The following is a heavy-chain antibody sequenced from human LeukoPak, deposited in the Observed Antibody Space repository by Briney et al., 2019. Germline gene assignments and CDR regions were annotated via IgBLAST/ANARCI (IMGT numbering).Heavy chain of an antibody. Sequence: NASETLSLTCSVSAYSISSAYYWGWIRQSPGKGLEWIGSINLSGHTYYNPSLKSRVTISVDTSRNQFSLKLSSVTATDTAVYYCARQVATKGEWAFDVWGQGTMVTASS. V-gene: IGHV4-38-2*02. J-gene: IGHJ3*01. CDR3: ARQVATKGEWAFDV. CDR1: AYSISSAYY. CDR2: INLSGHT. D-gene: IGHD5-12*01.